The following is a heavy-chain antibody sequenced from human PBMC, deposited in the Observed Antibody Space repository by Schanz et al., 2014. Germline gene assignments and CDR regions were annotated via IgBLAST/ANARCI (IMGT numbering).Heavy chain of an antibody. CDR1: GYTFSFTSYN. D-gene: IGHD2-2*02. Sequence: QVQVEQSGPEVKKPGASVTVSCQASGYTFSFTSYNVHWVRQAPGQGLEWMGSINSSGGGTSYAQKFQDRLTMTRDASTSAVYMELSSMRSEDTAVYYCASTYCSSTSCYTGYYYMHVWGKGTTVTVSS. CDR3: ASTYCSSTSCYTGYYYMHV. J-gene: IGHJ6*03. CDR2: INSSGGGT. V-gene: IGHV1-46*01.